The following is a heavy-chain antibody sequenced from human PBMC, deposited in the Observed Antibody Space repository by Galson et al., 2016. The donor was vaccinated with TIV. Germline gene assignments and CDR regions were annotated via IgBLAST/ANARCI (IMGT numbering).Heavy chain of an antibody. CDR3: ARQGYRYEPWGAGGLFDY. Sequence: QSGAEVKKPGESLKISCKGSGNTFNGYWIGWVRQMPGKGPEWIGIIYPGDSDTRYSPSFQGQVTISADKSINTAYLQWSSLKASDTAMYYCARQGYRYEPWGAGGLFDYWGQGTLVTVSS. D-gene: IGHD5-18*01. V-gene: IGHV5-51*01. CDR2: IYPGDSDT. CDR1: GNTFNGYW. J-gene: IGHJ4*02.